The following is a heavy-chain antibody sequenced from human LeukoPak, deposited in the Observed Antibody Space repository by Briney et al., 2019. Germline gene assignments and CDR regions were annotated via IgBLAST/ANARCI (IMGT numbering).Heavy chain of an antibody. Sequence: GGSLRLSCAASRLSINNYGMHWVRQAPGKGLDWVAVISYDGSKKYYANSVRGRFTISRDNSKNTLYLQMNNLKAEDTAVYYCAKALWFGEFVAGTVYYHYGMDVWGQGTTVTVSS. CDR3: AKALWFGEFVAGTVYYHYGMDV. D-gene: IGHD3-10*01. CDR2: ISYDGSKK. V-gene: IGHV3-30*18. J-gene: IGHJ6*02. CDR1: RLSINNYG.